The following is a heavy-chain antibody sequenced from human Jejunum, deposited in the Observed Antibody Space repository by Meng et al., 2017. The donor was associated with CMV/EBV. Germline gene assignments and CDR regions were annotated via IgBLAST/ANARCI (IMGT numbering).Heavy chain of an antibody. V-gene: IGHV2-5*02. D-gene: IGHD1-26*01. Sequence: ITLKASGPTLVKPTQTLTLTCSFSVFSPSTSGEGVGWIRQPPGKALEWLALIYRGDDKRYSPSLNSRLTIAKDTSKNEVVLTLTNMGPIDTGTYYCAHFVGGYYPSRPDYWGQGTLVTVSS. CDR3: AHFVGGYYPSRPDY. CDR2: IYRGDDK. CDR1: VFSPSTSGEG. J-gene: IGHJ4*02.